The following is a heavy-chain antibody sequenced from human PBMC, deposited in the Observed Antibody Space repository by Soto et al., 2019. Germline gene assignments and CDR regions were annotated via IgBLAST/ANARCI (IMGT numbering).Heavy chain of an antibody. J-gene: IGHJ4*02. Sequence: VASVKVSCKASGYSFKDHYMHWVRQAPGRGLEWVGIINPSGEHTNYAQQFRGRVAMTRDTSTSTAYMELRSLRSEDTAVYFCARISCEGGSCYFDFDHWGQGTLVTVSS. V-gene: IGHV1-46*02. CDR3: ARISCEGGSCYFDFDH. CDR1: GYSFKDHY. D-gene: IGHD2-15*01. CDR2: INPSGEHT.